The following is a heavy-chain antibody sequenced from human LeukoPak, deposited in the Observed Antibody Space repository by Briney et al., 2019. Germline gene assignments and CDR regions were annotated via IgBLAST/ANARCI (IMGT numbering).Heavy chain of an antibody. J-gene: IGHJ5*02. V-gene: IGHV3-30*03. D-gene: IGHD3-22*01. CDR3: ARDLGQYYDTSDNWFDP. CDR2: ISYDGSNK. CDR1: GFTFSSYG. Sequence: GGSLRLSCAASGFTFSSYGMHWVRQAPGKGLEWVAVISYDGSNKYYADSVKGRFTISRDNSKNTLYLQMNSLRAEDTAVYYCARDLGQYYDTSDNWFDPWGQGTLATVSS.